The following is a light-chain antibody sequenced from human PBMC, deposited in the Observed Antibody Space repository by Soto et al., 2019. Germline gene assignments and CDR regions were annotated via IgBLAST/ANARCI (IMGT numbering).Light chain of an antibody. J-gene: IGKJ1*01. CDR3: QQYHSYWT. CDR2: EAS. V-gene: IGKV1-5*03. CDR1: QNINGW. Sequence: VQVTLYPSTLSPSARDRLTITCRASQNINGWLAWYQQKPGKAPMVLIYEASSVESGVASRFSGSGSGTEFTLTFSTLQPDDFAIYYCQQYHSYWTSGQGAKV.